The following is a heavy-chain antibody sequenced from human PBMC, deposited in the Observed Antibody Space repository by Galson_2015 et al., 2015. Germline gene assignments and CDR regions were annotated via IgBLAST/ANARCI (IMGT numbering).Heavy chain of an antibody. V-gene: IGHV3-23*01. CDR1: GFSFGSYA. CDR2: VSYSGANT. J-gene: IGHJ5*02. D-gene: IGHD2-15*01. Sequence: SLRLSCAASGFSFGSYAISWVRQAPGKGLEWVSVVSYSGANTYYADSVKGRFTISRDNSKNTLYLQMNRLRAEDTAIYYCAKDSGFCRGGSCLNWFDPWGQGTLVTVFS. CDR3: AKDSGFCRGGSCLNWFDP.